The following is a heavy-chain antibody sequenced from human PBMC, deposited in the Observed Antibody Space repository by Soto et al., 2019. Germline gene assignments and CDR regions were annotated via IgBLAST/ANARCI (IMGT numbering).Heavy chain of an antibody. D-gene: IGHD3-9*01. CDR1: GGSISTPGYS. J-gene: IGHJ6*02. V-gene: IGHV4-30-2*01. CDR2: VYHNGNA. CDR3: SSKPYFYEVLYG. Sequence: PSKPLSLTCTVSGGSISTPGYSWSWIRQPPGKAPEWIGYVYHNGNAYPKPSLKSRVTISLDGAKNQFSLKMTSVTAADTGLFYCSSKPYFYEVLYGWGQARTVTVAS.